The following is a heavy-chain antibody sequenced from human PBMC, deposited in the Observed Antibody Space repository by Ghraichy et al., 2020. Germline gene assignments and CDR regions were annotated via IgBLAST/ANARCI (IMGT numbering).Heavy chain of an antibody. J-gene: IGHJ4*02. D-gene: IGHD6-13*01. CDR3: ARDLGSSWYPYYFDP. CDR1: GFTFIAYS. V-gene: IGHV3-21*01. CDR2: ITTSGDTI. Sequence: SCAASGFTFIAYSMTWVRQTPGKGLEWVSSITTSGDTIYYADSVKGRFTISRDNTKNSVYLQMDSLRVEDTAVYFCARDLGSSWYPYYFDPWGPGTQVTVSS.